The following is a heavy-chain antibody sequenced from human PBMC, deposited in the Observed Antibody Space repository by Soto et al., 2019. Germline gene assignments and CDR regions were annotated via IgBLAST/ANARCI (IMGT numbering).Heavy chain of an antibody. D-gene: IGHD6-13*01. CDR2: IYYSGST. Sequence: LETLSLTCTVSGGSISSYYWSWIRQPPGKGLEWIGYIYYSGSTNYNPSLKSRVTISVDTSKNQFSLKLSSVTAADTAVYYCARTLEAAGTENWFDPWGQGTLVTVSS. CDR3: ARTLEAAGTENWFDP. J-gene: IGHJ5*02. CDR1: GGSISSYY. V-gene: IGHV4-59*01.